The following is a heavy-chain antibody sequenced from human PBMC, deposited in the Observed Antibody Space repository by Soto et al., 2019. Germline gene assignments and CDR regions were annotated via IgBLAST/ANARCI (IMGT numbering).Heavy chain of an antibody. CDR2: IYYSGST. CDR1: GGSISSYY. J-gene: IGHJ6*03. Sequence: SETLSLTCTVSGGSISSYYWSWIRQPPGKGLEWIGYIYYSGSTNYNPSLKSRVTISVDTSKNQFSLKLSSVTAADTAVYYCARVQRLRYYYYMDVWGKGTTVTVSS. D-gene: IGHD5-18*01. CDR3: ARVQRLRYYYYMDV. V-gene: IGHV4-59*01.